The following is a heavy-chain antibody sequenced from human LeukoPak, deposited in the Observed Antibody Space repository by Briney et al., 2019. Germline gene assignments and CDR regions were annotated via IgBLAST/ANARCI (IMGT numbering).Heavy chain of an antibody. CDR2: INWNGGST. V-gene: IGHV3-20*01. J-gene: IGHJ3*02. CDR1: GFTLYDYG. Sequence: GGSLRLSCAAAGFTLYDYGMSWVRHAPGKGLEWVSGINWNGGSTAYADSVKGRFTISRDNAKNSLYLRMTSLRAEDTALYHCARDCRSTSCYDAFDIWGQGTMVTVSS. CDR3: ARDCRSTSCYDAFDI. D-gene: IGHD2-2*01.